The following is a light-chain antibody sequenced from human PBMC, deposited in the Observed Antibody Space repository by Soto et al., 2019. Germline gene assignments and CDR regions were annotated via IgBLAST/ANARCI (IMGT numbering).Light chain of an antibody. CDR1: QSVSSY. CDR3: QQRGNWPIT. CDR2: DAS. V-gene: IGKV3-11*01. Sequence: EIVLTQSPGTLSLSPGERATLSCRASQSVSSYLAWYQQKPGQAPRLLIYDASNRATGIPARFSGSGSGTDFTLTISSLEPEDFAVYYCQQRGNWPITFGQGTRLDI. J-gene: IGKJ5*01.